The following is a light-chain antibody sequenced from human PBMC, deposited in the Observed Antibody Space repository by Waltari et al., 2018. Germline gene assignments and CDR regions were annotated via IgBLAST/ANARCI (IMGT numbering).Light chain of an antibody. V-gene: IGKV4-1*01. CDR3: QQYYSTPRT. CDR1: QSVLYSSNDKNY. CDR2: WAS. J-gene: IGKJ1*01. Sequence: DIVMTQSPDSLAVSLGEWATINCKSSQSVLYSSNDKNYLAWYQQKPGQPPRLLIHWASTRGSGVPDRFSGSGSVTDFTLTISSLQAEDVAVYYCQQYYSTPRTFGQGTKVEVK.